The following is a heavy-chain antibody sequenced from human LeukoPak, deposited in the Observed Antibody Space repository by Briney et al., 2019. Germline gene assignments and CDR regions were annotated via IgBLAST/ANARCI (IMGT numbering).Heavy chain of an antibody. V-gene: IGHV3-15*01. Sequence: GGSLRLSCTAPGFTFTNAWMSWVRQAPGKGLEWVGRIKSKGDGETTDYAAPVKGRFTMSRDDSKATLYLQMNSLKAEDTAVYYCTTDLGITTIRGVIVYWGQGALVTVSS. CDR2: IKSKGDGETT. J-gene: IGHJ4*02. CDR3: TTDLGITTIRGVIVY. D-gene: IGHD3-10*01. CDR1: GFTFTNAW.